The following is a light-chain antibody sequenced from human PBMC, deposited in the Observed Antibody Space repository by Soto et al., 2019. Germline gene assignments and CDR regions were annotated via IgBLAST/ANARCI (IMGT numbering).Light chain of an antibody. J-gene: IGLJ1*01. Sequence: QSALTPPASESGSPGQSITISCTGTSSYVGGYNFVSWYQQHPGRAPKLLIYEVSRRPSGVSNRFSGSKSGDTASLTISGLQAEDEADYYCYSYRGYYTRVFGTGTKVTVL. CDR3: YSYRGYYTRV. V-gene: IGLV2-14*01. CDR1: SSYVGGYNF. CDR2: EVS.